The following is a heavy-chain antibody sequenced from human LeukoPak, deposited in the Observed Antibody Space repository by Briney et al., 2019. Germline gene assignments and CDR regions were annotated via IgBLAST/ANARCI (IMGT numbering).Heavy chain of an antibody. Sequence: SESLSLTCTVSGASISSYYWSWIRQPPGKGLEWIGYIYYSGNTNYNPSFKSRVPTSANTSTNQSSLKQSSMTAADTTAVFWWRGGSSSGPFDFWGQGTLVTVSS. CDR1: GASISSYY. CDR2: IYYSGNT. D-gene: IGHD6-19*01. V-gene: IGHV4-59*01. CDR3: WRGGSSSGPFDF. J-gene: IGHJ4*02.